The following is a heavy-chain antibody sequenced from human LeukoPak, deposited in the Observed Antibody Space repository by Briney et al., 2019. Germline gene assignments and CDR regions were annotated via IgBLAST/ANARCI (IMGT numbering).Heavy chain of an antibody. CDR2: INPNSGGT. D-gene: IGHD5-24*01. V-gene: IGHV1-2*02. CDR1: GYTFTSYG. J-gene: IGHJ4*02. CDR3: ARADVDY. Sequence: ASVKVSCKASGYTFTSYGISWVRQALGQGLEWMGWINPNSGGTNYAQKFQGRVTMTRDTSISTAYMELSRLRSDDTAVYYCARADVDYWGQGTLVTVSS.